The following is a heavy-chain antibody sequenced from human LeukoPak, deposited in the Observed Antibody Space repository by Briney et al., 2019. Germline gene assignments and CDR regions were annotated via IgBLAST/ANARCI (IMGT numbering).Heavy chain of an antibody. CDR1: GGSISSYY. V-gene: IGHV4-59*08. Sequence: SETLSLTCTVSGGSISSYYWSWIRLPPGKGLEWIGYIYYSGSTNYNPSLKSRVTISVDTSKNQFSLKLSSVTAADTAVYYCARSPYYYDSSGYYYFDYWGQGTLVTVSS. CDR3: ARSPYYYDSSGYYYFDY. D-gene: IGHD3-22*01. CDR2: IYYSGST. J-gene: IGHJ4*02.